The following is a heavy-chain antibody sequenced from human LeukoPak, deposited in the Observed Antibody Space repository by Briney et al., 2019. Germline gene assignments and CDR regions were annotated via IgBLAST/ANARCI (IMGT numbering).Heavy chain of an antibody. D-gene: IGHD1-1*01. Sequence: GGSLRLSCAASGFTFSSYMMNWVRQAPGKGLEWVSSINSGSTYTYYTESVKGRFTVSRDNAKNSLFLQMNSPRAEDTAIYYCARSLTTLTYEGYWGQGTLVTVSS. CDR3: ARSLTTLTYEGY. J-gene: IGHJ4*02. CDR1: GFTFSSYM. V-gene: IGHV3-21*01. CDR2: INSGSTYT.